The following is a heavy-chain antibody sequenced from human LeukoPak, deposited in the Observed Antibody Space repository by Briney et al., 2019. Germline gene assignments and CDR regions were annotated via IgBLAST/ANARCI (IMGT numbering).Heavy chain of an antibody. V-gene: IGHV1-2*02. Sequence: ASVKVSCKTSGYTFIDYYVYWVRQAPGQGLEWMGWIDPNSGNTIYAQKFQGRVTITRDTSINTAYMELSRLTSEDTAVCYCVGISPRFYFDISNSWGQGTLVTVSS. CDR3: VGISPRFYFDISNS. CDR2: IDPNSGNT. D-gene: IGHD3-22*01. J-gene: IGHJ5*02. CDR1: GYTFIDYY.